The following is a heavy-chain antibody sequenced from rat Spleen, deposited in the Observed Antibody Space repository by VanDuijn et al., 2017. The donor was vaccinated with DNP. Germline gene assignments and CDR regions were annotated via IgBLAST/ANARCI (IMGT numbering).Heavy chain of an antibody. J-gene: IGHJ2*01. Sequence: EVQLVESGGDLVQPGRSLKLSCAASGFTFSDYYMAWVRQAPKKGLEWVASISYEGSSTYYGDSVKGRFTISRDNAKSTLYLQMESLRSEDTATYYCTKDAFDYWGQGVMVTVSS. CDR3: TKDAFDY. V-gene: IGHV5-22*01. CDR1: GFTFSDYY. CDR2: ISYEGSST.